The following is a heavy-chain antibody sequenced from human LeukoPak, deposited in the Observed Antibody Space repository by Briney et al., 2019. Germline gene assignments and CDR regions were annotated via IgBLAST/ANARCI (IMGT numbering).Heavy chain of an antibody. J-gene: IGHJ4*02. CDR2: IKLDGSEK. V-gene: IGHV3-7*03. D-gene: IGHD3-3*01. Sequence: PGGSLRLSCAASGFTFSSYGMYWVRQAPGKGLEWVANIKLDGSEKNYVDSVKGRFAISRDNTKNSLYLQMNSLRAEDTAVFYCARDQYDTWSRRGNFDSWGQGTLVIVSS. CDR3: ARDQYDTWSRRGNFDS. CDR1: GFTFSSYG.